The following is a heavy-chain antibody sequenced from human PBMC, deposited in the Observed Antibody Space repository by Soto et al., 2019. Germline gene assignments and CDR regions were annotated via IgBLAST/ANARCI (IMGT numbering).Heavy chain of an antibody. CDR1: GFTFSSYA. CDR2: ISGSGDST. Sequence: EVQLLESGGGLVQPGGSLRLSCAASGFTFSSYAMSWVRQAPGRGLEWVSSISGSGDSTYYADSVKGRFTISRDNSKNMLYLELNSLRAEDTALYYWARDRLASVVIEGTFYWGQGTLVTVSS. J-gene: IGHJ4*02. D-gene: IGHD2-15*01. V-gene: IGHV3-23*01. CDR3: ARDRLASVVIEGTFY.